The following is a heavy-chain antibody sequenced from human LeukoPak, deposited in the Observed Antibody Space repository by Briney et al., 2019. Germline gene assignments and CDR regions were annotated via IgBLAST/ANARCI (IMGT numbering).Heavy chain of an antibody. V-gene: IGHV3-30*02. J-gene: IGHJ3*02. CDR2: IRYDGSNK. CDR1: GFTFSSYG. Sequence: GGSLRLSCAASGFTFSSYGMHWVRQAPGKGLEWVAFIRYDGSNKYYADSVKGRFTISRDNSKNTLYLQMNSLRAEDTAVYYCAKGFSLVQDFDAFDIWGQGTMVTVSS. CDR3: AKGFSLVQDFDAFDI. D-gene: IGHD6-13*01.